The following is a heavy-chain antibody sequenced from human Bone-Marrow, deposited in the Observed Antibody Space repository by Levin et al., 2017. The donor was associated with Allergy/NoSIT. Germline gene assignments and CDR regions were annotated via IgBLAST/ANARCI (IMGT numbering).Heavy chain of an antibody. Sequence: SETLSLTCAVYGGSFSGYYWSWIRQPPGKGLEWIGEINHSGSTNYNPSLKSRVTISVDTSKNQFSLKLSSVTAADTAVYYCARERAYDYIWGSYRYTPLDAFDSWGQGTMVTVSS. CDR2: INHSGST. J-gene: IGHJ3*02. CDR1: GGSFSGYY. V-gene: IGHV4-34*01. D-gene: IGHD3-16*02. CDR3: ARERAYDYIWGSYRYTPLDAFDS.